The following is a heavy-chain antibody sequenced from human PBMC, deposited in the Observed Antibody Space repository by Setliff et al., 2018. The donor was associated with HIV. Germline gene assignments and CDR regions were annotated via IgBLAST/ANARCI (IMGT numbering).Heavy chain of an antibody. J-gene: IGHJ1*01. CDR1: GYTFTSYY. CDR2: INPSSGST. CDR3: ARDPAPSSSASYFQH. V-gene: IGHV1-46*01. D-gene: IGHD6-6*01. Sequence: ASVKVSCKASGYTFTSYYMHWVRQAPGQGLEWMGIINPSSGSTTYAQKFQGRVTMTRDTSTSTVYMGLSSLGSEDTAVYYCARDPAPSSSASYFQHWGQGTPVTVSS.